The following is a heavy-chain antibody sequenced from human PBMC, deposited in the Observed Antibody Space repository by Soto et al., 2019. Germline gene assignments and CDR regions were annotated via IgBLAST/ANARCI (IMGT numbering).Heavy chain of an antibody. CDR1: GGTFSSYA. D-gene: IGHD4-17*01. CDR3: ARDGEGGDYVEGWFDP. V-gene: IGHV1-69*06. Sequence: SVKVSCKASGGTFSSYAISWVRQAPGQGLEWMGGIIPIFGTANYAQKFQGRVTITADKSTSTACMELSSLRSEDTAVYYCARDGEGGDYVEGWFDPWGQGTLVTVSS. J-gene: IGHJ5*02. CDR2: IIPIFGTA.